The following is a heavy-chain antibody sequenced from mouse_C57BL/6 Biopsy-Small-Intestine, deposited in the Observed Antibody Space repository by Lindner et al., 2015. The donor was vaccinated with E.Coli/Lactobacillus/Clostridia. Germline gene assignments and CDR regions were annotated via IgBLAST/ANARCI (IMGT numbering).Heavy chain of an antibody. D-gene: IGHD4-1*01. V-gene: IGHV1-59*01. CDR3: VRGELTGNTY. J-gene: IGHJ4*01. CDR1: GYTFTSYG. Sequence: SVKVSCKASGYTFTSYGITWVRQAPGQGLEWMGLINAFSNTKYAQRLQGRVSMTTDTSTSTAYMELRNLRSDDTAVYYCVRGELTGNTYWGQGTLVTVSS. CDR2: INAFSNT.